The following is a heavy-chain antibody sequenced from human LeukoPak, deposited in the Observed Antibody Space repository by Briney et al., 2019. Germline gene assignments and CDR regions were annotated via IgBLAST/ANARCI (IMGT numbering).Heavy chain of an antibody. CDR2: IYTSGST. D-gene: IGHD3-22*01. CDR1: GGSISSYY. V-gene: IGHV4-4*07. CDR3: AREPKVLTYYYDSSGPADAFDI. Sequence: NPSETLSLTCTVSGGSISSYYWSWLRQPAGKGLEWIGRIYTSGSTNYNPSLKSRVTMSVDTSKNQFSLKLSSVTAADTAVYYCAREPKVLTYYYDSSGPADAFDIWGQGTMVTVSS. J-gene: IGHJ3*02.